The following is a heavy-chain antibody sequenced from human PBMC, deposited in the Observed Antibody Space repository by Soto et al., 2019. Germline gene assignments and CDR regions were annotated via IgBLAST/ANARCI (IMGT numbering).Heavy chain of an antibody. CDR2: IYYSGST. CDR3: ARLDPDSSGWYYFDY. Sequence: PSETLSLTCTVSGGSISSYYWSWIRQPPGKGLEWIGYIYYSGSTNYNPSLKSRVTISVDTSKNQFSLKLSSVTAADTAVYYCARLDPDSSGWYYFDYWGQGTLVTAPQ. CDR1: GGSISSYY. J-gene: IGHJ4*02. D-gene: IGHD6-19*01. V-gene: IGHV4-59*08.